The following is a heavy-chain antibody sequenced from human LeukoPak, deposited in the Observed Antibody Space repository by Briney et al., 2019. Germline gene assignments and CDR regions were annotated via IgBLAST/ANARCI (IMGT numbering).Heavy chain of an antibody. D-gene: IGHD3-10*01. Sequence: SETLSLTCTVSGGSISSYYWSWIRQPPGKGLEWIGYIYYSGSTNYNPSLKSRGTISVDTSKNQFSLKLSSVTAADTAVYYCARLYYYGSGSFLPFDYWGQGTLVTVSS. CDR3: ARLYYYGSGSFLPFDY. V-gene: IGHV4-59*01. CDR2: IYYSGST. CDR1: GGSISSYY. J-gene: IGHJ4*02.